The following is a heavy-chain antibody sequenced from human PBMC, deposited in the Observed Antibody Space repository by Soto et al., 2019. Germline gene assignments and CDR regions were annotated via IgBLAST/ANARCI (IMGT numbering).Heavy chain of an antibody. V-gene: IGHV3-23*01. D-gene: IGHD4-17*01. CDR1: GFTFSSYA. CDR3: AKYDYGDFITDYYYYMDV. Sequence: EVQLLESGGGLVQPGGSLRLSCAASGFTFSSYAMSWVRQAPGKGLEWVSAISGSGGSTYYADSVKGRFTISRDNSKNTLYLQMNSLRAEETAVYYCAKYDYGDFITDYYYYMDVWGKGTTVTVSS. CDR2: ISGSGGST. J-gene: IGHJ6*03.